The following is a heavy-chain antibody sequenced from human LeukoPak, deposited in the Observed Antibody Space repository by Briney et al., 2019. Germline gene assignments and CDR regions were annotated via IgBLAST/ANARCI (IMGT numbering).Heavy chain of an antibody. J-gene: IGHJ5*02. CDR2: IYYSGST. V-gene: IGHV4-39*07. D-gene: IGHD5-24*01. CDR3: ALSRDGYNGWFDP. CDR1: GGSISSSSYY. Sequence: SETLSLTCTVSGGSISSSSYYWGWIRQPPGKGLEWIGSIYYSGSTYYNPSLKSRVTISVDTSKNQFSLKLSSVTAADTAVYYCALSRDGYNGWFDPWGQGTLVTVSS.